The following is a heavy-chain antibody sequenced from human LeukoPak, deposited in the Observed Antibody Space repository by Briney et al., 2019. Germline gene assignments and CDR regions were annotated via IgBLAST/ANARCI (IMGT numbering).Heavy chain of an antibody. CDR2: IDSGNGGTT. Sequence: GGSLRLSCAASGFTFSSYAMSWVRQARGKGLEWVSAIDSGNGGTTYYADSVNGRFSISRDNSKNTLYLQMNSLRAEDMAVYYCARGDYGGDFRYFDFWGQGTLVTVSS. CDR3: ARGDYGGDFRYFDF. D-gene: IGHD4-23*01. V-gene: IGHV3-23*01. J-gene: IGHJ4*02. CDR1: GFTFSSYA.